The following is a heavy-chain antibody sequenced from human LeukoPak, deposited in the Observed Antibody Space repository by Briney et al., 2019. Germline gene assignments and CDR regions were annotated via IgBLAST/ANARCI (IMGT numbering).Heavy chain of an antibody. Sequence: ASVKVSCKASGYTFTGYYMHRVRQAPGQGLEWMGRINPNSGGTNYAQKFQGRVTMTRDTSISTAYMELSRLRSDDTAVYYCAMTLAAADDGDLDYRGQGTLVTDSS. CDR2: INPNSGGT. V-gene: IGHV1-2*06. CDR1: GYTFTGYY. D-gene: IGHD6-13*01. J-gene: IGHJ4*02. CDR3: AMTLAAADDGDLDY.